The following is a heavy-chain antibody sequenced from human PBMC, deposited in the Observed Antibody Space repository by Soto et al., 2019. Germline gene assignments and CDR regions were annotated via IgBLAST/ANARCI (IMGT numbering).Heavy chain of an antibody. CDR1: GFTFSSYG. CDR3: ARELTVTLRVGFDL. CDR2: IWYDGSNK. Sequence: QVQLVESGGGVVQPGRSLRLSCAASGFTFSSYGMHWVRQAPGTGLEWVAVIWYDGSNKYYADSVKGRFTISRDNSKNTLYLQINSLRSEDTALYYCARELTVTLRVGFDLWGRCTLVTVSS. D-gene: IGHD4-17*01. J-gene: IGHJ2*01. V-gene: IGHV3-33*01.